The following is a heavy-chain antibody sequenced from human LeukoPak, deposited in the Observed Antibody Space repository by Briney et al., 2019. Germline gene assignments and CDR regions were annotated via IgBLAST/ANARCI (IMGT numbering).Heavy chain of an antibody. CDR3: ATGRSVYMLSYFDY. CDR1: GFTSTTYG. J-gene: IGHJ4*02. D-gene: IGHD5-18*01. Sequence: PGRSLRLSCAASGFTSTTYGIDCVRQAPGKGLEWVAVIWYDESNKYYADSVKGRFTISRDNSKNTLYLQMNSLRVEDTAVYYSATGRSVYMLSYFDYWGQGALVTVSS. CDR2: IWYDESNK. V-gene: IGHV3-33*01.